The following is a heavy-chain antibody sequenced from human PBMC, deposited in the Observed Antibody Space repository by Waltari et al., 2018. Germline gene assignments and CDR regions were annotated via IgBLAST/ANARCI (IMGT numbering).Heavy chain of an antibody. CDR2: INHSGST. V-gene: IGHV4-34*01. Sequence: QVQLQQWGAGLLKPSETLSLTCAVYGGSFSGYYWSWIRQPPGKGLEWIGEINHSGSTNYNPSLKSRVTISVDTSKNQFSLKLRSVTAADTAVYYCARGLGNSRSGGRDYWGQGTLVTVSS. CDR3: ARGLGNSRSGGRDY. CDR1: GGSFSGYY. D-gene: IGHD6-13*01. J-gene: IGHJ4*02.